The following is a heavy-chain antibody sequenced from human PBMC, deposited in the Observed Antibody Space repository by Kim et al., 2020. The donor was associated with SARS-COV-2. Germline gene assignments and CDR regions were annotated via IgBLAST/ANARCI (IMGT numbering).Heavy chain of an antibody. CDR2: ISYDGSNK. CDR1: GFTFSSYG. V-gene: IGHV3-33*05. J-gene: IGHJ4*02. D-gene: IGHD6-13*01. CDR3: ARDNPRAAAEGYY. Sequence: GGSLRLSCAASGFTFSSYGMHWVRQAPGKGLEWVAVISYDGSNKYYADSVKGRFTISRDNSKNTLYLQMNSRRAEDTAVYYCARDNPRAAAEGYYWGQGT.